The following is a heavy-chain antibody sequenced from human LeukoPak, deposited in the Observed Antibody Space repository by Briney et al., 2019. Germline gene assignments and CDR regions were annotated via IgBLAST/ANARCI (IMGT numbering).Heavy chain of an antibody. Sequence: SETLSLTCTVSGDSISSGDYYWSWIRQPAGKGLEWIGYIYYSGSTNYKPSLKSRVTISVDTSKNQFSLKLNSVTAADTAVYYCARGGYYGSGNDFRFDPWGQGTLVTVSS. CDR2: IYYSGST. J-gene: IGHJ5*02. CDR3: ARGGYYGSGNDFRFDP. D-gene: IGHD3-10*01. CDR1: GDSISSGDYY. V-gene: IGHV4-61*10.